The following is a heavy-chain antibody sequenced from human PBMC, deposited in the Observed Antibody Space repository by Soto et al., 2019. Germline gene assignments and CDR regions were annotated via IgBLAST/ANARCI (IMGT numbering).Heavy chain of an antibody. V-gene: IGHV4-34*01. Sequence: QVQLQQWGAGLLKPSETLSLTCAVYGGSFSGYYWSWIRQPPGKGLEWIGEINHSGSTNYNPSLKSRVTISVDTSKNQFSLKLSSVTAADTAVYYCARGGRGDWLLSGEYFQHWGQGTLATVSS. CDR3: ARGGRGDWLLSGEYFQH. CDR1: GGSFSGYY. D-gene: IGHD3-9*01. J-gene: IGHJ1*01. CDR2: INHSGST.